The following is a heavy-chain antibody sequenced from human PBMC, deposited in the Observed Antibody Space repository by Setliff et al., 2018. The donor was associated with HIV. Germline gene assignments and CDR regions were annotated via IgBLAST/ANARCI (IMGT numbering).Heavy chain of an antibody. CDR2: IFYSGST. CDR3: ARDSGIAVAGRLGY. CDR1: GGSIGSHY. V-gene: IGHV4-59*11. D-gene: IGHD6-19*01. Sequence: ETLSLTCTVSGGSIGSHYWSWIRQPPGKGLEWIGSIFYSGSTNYNPSLKSRVTISVDTSKNQFSLKLNSVTAADTAVYYCARDSGIAVAGRLGYWGQGTLVTVSS. J-gene: IGHJ4*02.